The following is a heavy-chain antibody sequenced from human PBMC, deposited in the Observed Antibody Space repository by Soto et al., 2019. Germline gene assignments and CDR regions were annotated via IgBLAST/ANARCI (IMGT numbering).Heavy chain of an antibody. CDR1: GGSFSGYY. Sequence: SETLSLTCAVYGGSFSGYYWSWIRQPPGKGLEWIGEINHSGSTNYNPSLKSRVTISVDTSKNRFSLKLSSVTAADTAVYYCARVRRYYDILTGYYASSWFDPWGQGTLVTVSS. CDR3: ARVRRYYDILTGYYASSWFDP. J-gene: IGHJ5*02. D-gene: IGHD3-9*01. V-gene: IGHV4-34*01. CDR2: INHSGST.